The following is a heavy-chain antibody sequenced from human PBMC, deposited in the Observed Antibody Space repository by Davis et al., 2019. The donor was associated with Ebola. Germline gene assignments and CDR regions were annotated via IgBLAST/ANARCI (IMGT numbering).Heavy chain of an antibody. J-gene: IGHJ4*02. D-gene: IGHD3-10*01. CDR1: GGSISSGGYS. CDR2: IYHSGST. Sequence: QTLSLTCAVSGGSISSGGYSWSWIRQPPGKGLEWIGYIYHSGSTYYNPSLKSRVIISVDTSKNQFSLKLSSVTAADTAVYYCARGSSSGSYIDYWGQGTLVTVSS. V-gene: IGHV4-30-2*05. CDR3: ARGSSSGSYIDY.